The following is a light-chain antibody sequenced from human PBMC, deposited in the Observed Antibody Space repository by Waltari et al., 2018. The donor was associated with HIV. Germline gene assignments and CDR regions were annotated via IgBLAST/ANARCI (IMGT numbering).Light chain of an antibody. V-gene: IGLV2-23*02. J-gene: IGLJ2*01. CDR3: CSYAIGGTFV. CDR1: SSDVGSYNL. CDR2: EVN. Sequence: QSALTQPASVSGSPGQSITMSCTGTSSDVGSYNLVSWYQQHPGKAPKLIIYEVNNRPPGITNRFSGFKSGNTASLTITGLQAEDEADYHCCSYAIGGTFVFGGGTKVTVL.